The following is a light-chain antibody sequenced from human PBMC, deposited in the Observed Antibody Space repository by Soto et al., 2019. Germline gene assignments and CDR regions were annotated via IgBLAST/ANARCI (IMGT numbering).Light chain of an antibody. J-gene: IGKJ4*01. CDR1: QGINTW. V-gene: IGKV1-12*01. Sequence: DIQMTQSPSSVSAFVGDRVTITCRASQGINTWLAWYQQKPGKAPKLLMYSASILHTGVSSRFTVGGSGTEFTLTINSLQPEDFATYDCQQGDTLPITFGGGTKVEI. CDR3: QQGDTLPIT. CDR2: SAS.